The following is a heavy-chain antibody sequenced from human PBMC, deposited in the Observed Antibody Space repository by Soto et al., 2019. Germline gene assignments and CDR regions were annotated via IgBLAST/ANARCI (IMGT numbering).Heavy chain of an antibody. CDR1: GYTFASDA. CDR3: AGGLGAGASRGDY. V-gene: IGHV1-3*05. D-gene: IGHD2-2*01. J-gene: IGHJ4*02. CDR2: INAGNGNT. Sequence: QVQLVQSGAEEKKPGASVKVSCKASGYTFASDAMHWVRQAPGQRLEWMGWINAGNGNTKYSQKFQGRVTITRDTSGGTGYMGVGSLRSEATAVYFCAGGLGAGASRGDYWGQVTLVTVSS.